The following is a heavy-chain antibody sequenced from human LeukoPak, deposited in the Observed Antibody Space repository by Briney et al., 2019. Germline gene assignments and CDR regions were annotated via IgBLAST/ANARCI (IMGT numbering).Heavy chain of an antibody. D-gene: IGHD2/OR15-2a*01. J-gene: IGHJ4*02. CDR2: ISCAGSNK. Sequence: RGSLRLSCAASGFTFSSYGMHWVRQAPGKGLGWVAVISCAGSNKYYADSVKGRFTISRDNSKNTLYLQMNSLSAEYTAVYYCAKDDGDYPLLFIPDYWGQGTLVTVSS. V-gene: IGHV3-30*18. CDR1: GFTFSSYG. CDR3: AKDDGDYPLLFIPDY.